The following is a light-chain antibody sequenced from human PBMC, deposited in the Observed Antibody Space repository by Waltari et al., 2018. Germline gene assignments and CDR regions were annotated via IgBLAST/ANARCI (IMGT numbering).Light chain of an antibody. CDR3: SSYTSTTTI. CDR2: DVY. Sequence: QSALTQPASVSGSPGQSITISCTGTTSDVGTYNTVSWYQQHQGKAPKLMIYDVYNRPAGVSHRFSGSKSGITASLTISGLQADDEADYYCSSYTSTTTIFGGGTKLTVL. V-gene: IGLV2-14*03. J-gene: IGLJ2*01. CDR1: TSDVGTYNT.